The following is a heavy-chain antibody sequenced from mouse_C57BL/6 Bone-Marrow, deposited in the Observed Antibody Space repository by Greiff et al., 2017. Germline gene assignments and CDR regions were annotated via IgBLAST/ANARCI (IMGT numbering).Heavy chain of an antibody. CDR1: GYTFTSYG. CDR3: ARLRLRRSWYFDV. CDR2: IYPRSGNT. V-gene: IGHV1-81*01. D-gene: IGHD2-4*01. Sequence: VQRVESGAELARPGASVKLSCKASGYTFTSYGISWVKQRTGQGLEWIGEIYPRSGNTYYNEKFKGKATLTADKSSSTAYMGLRSLTSEDSAVYFCARLRLRRSWYFDVWGTGTTVTVSS. J-gene: IGHJ1*03.